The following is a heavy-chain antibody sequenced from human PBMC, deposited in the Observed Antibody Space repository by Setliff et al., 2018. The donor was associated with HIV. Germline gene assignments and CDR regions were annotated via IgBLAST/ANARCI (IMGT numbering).Heavy chain of an antibody. V-gene: IGHV4-59*01. J-gene: IGHJ4*02. Sequence: PSETLSLTCTVSGGSISSYYWSWIRQSPGKGLEWIGYIYYRGSTNYNPSLKSRVTISVDTSKNQFSLKLSSVTAADTAVYYCASSYSSSWSYFDYWGQGTLVTVSS. CDR3: ASSYSSSWSYFDY. CDR2: IYYRGST. CDR1: GGSISSYY. D-gene: IGHD6-13*01.